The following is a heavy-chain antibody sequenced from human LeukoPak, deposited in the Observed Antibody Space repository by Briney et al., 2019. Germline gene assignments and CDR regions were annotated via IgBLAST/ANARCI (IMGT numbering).Heavy chain of an antibody. CDR3: ASRGFDSSGYYAFFA. J-gene: IGHJ5*02. CDR2: INWNGGTT. CDR1: GFDFDDYG. V-gene: IGHV3-20*04. D-gene: IGHD3-22*01. Sequence: GGSLRLSCAASGFDFDDYGMSWVRQVPGKGLEWVSGINWNGGTTGYADSVKGCFTISRDNAKNSLYLQMNSLRAEDTALYYCASRGFDSSGYYAFFAWGQGTLVTVSS.